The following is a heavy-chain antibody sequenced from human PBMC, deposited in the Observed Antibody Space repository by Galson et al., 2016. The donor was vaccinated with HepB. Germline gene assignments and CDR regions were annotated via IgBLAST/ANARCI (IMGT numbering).Heavy chain of an antibody. Sequence: VKVSCKASGFMFGSFAFSWVRQTPGQGLEWMGWISAYSGETKYVEKFQGRLTMTTNTSTTTAYMDLRSLTSDDTAVYFCARAPLTSYYYGSGRDPTFDNWGQGTLVTVS. D-gene: IGHD3-10*01. CDR1: GFMFGSFA. J-gene: IGHJ4*02. CDR3: ARAPLTSYYYGSGRDPTFDN. CDR2: ISAYSGET. V-gene: IGHV1-18*04.